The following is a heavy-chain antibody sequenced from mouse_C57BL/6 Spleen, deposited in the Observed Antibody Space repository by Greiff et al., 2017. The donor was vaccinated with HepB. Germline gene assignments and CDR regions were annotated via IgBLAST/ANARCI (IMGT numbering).Heavy chain of an antibody. CDR1: GYAFSSSW. D-gene: IGHD2-1*01. CDR2: IYPGDGDT. CDR3: ARRGVYGNYDY. V-gene: IGHV1-82*01. Sequence: VQLQESGPELVKPGASVKISCKASGYAFSSSWMNWVKQRPGKGLEWIGRIYPGDGDTNYNGKFTGKATLTADKSSSTAYMQLSSLTSEDSAVYFCARRGVYGNYDYWGQGTTLTVSS. J-gene: IGHJ2*01.